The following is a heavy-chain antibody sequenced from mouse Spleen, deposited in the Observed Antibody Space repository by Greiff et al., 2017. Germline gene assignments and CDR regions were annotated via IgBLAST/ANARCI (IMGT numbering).Heavy chain of an antibody. D-gene: IGHD1-1*01. CDR3: ARDYYGSSTPFAY. J-gene: IGHJ3*01. CDR2: ISYDGSN. V-gene: IGHV3-6*01. Sequence: ESGPGLVKPSQSLSLTCSVTGYSITSGYYWNWIRQFPGNKLEWMGYISYDGSNNYNPSLKNRISITRDTSKNQFFLKLNSVTTEDTATYYCARDYYGSSTPFAYWGQGTLVTVSA. CDR1: GYSITSGYY.